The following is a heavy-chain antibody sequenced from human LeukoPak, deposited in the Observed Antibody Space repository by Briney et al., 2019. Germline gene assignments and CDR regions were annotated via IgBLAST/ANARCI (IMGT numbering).Heavy chain of an antibody. D-gene: IGHD3-16*02. Sequence: GGSLRLSCAASGFTFSSYWMHWVRQAPEKGLVWVSRINSDGSSTSYADSVKGRFTISRDNAKNTLCLQMNSLRAEDTAVYYCARVHDYVWGSYRYLFDYWGQGTLVTVSS. CDR2: INSDGSST. CDR1: GFTFSSYW. CDR3: ARVHDYVWGSYRYLFDY. J-gene: IGHJ4*02. V-gene: IGHV3-74*01.